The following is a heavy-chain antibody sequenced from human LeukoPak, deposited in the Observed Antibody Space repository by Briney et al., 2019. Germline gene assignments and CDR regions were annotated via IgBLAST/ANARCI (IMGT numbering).Heavy chain of an antibody. Sequence: GASVKVSCKASGYTFTSYGISWVRQAPGQGLEWMGWINPDSGGTKYAQKFQGRVTMTRDTSISTAYMELSRLSSDDTAVYYCASDAARVYGDYDDYTYFDYWGQGTLVTVSS. J-gene: IGHJ4*02. CDR1: GYTFTSYG. CDR2: INPDSGGT. V-gene: IGHV1-2*02. D-gene: IGHD4-17*01. CDR3: ASDAARVYGDYDDYTYFDY.